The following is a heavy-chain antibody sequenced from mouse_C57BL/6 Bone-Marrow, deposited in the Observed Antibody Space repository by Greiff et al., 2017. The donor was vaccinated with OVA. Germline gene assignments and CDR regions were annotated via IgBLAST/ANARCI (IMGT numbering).Heavy chain of an antibody. J-gene: IGHJ3*01. CDR1: GYTFTDYE. D-gene: IGHD1-1*01. CDR3: TRLLLLAY. Sequence: QVHVKQSGAELVRPGASVTLSCKASGYTFTDYEMHWVKQTPVHGLEWIGAIDPETGGAAYNQKFKGKAILTADKSSSTAYMDLRSLTSEDAAVYYCTRLLLLAYWGQGTLVTVSA. V-gene: IGHV1-15*01. CDR2: IDPETGGA.